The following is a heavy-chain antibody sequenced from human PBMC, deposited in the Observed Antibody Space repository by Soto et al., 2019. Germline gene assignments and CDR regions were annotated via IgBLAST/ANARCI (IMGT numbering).Heavy chain of an antibody. CDR1: GFTFSSYG. V-gene: IGHV3-33*01. Sequence: QVQLVESGGGVVQPGRSLRLSCAASGFTFSSYGMHWVRQAPGKGLEWVAVIWYDGSNKYYADSVKGRFTISRDNSKNTLYLQINSLRAEDTAVYYCARDAYDSSGYTYYYYYYGMDVWGQGTTVTVSS. CDR3: ARDAYDSSGYTYYYYYYGMDV. CDR2: IWYDGSNK. J-gene: IGHJ6*02. D-gene: IGHD3-22*01.